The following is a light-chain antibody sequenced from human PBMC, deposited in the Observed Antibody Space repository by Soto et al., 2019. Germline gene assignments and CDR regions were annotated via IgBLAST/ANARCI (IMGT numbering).Light chain of an antibody. V-gene: IGKV1-39*01. CDR3: QQSYSTLLLT. CDR1: QRISSY. CDR2: AAS. Sequence: DIQMTQSPSSLSASVGDRVTITCRASQRISSYLNWYQQKPGKAPKLLIYAASSLQSGVPSRFSGSGSGTDFTLTISSLQPEDFATYYCQQSYSTLLLTFGGGTKLEIK. J-gene: IGKJ4*01.